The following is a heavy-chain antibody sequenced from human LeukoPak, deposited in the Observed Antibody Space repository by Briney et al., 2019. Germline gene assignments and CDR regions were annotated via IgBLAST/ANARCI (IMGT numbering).Heavy chain of an antibody. CDR1: GYSFTSYW. D-gene: IGHD3-22*01. Sequence: GESLKISCKGSGYSFTSYWLGWVRPMPGKGLEWMGIIYPGDSDTRYSPSFQGQVTISADKSISTAYLQWSSLKASDTAMYYCARLRRITMIVVAGDAFDIWGQGTMVTVSS. J-gene: IGHJ3*02. CDR3: ARLRRITMIVVAGDAFDI. CDR2: IYPGDSDT. V-gene: IGHV5-51*01.